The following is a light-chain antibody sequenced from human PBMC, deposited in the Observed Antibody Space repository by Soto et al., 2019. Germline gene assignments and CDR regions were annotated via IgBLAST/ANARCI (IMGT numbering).Light chain of an antibody. J-gene: IGKJ1*01. CDR2: GAS. CDR3: QQYDSSPWT. Sequence: EIVLTQSPGTLSLSPGERATLSCRVSQSVSSSFLAWYQQKPGQAPRLLIYGASSRATGIPDRFSGSGSGTDFTLTISRLEPEDLAVYYCQQYDSSPWTFGQGTKVEIK. V-gene: IGKV3-20*01. CDR1: QSVSSSF.